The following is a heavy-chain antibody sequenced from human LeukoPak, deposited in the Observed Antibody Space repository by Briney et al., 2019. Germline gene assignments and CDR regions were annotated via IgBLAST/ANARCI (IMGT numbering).Heavy chain of an antibody. CDR1: GFIFSEYY. V-gene: IGHV3-11*01. CDR2: ISSSADIV. D-gene: IGHD6-19*01. CDR3: ARETVAGTFDY. Sequence: KPGGSLRLSCAASGFIFSEYYISWIRQAPGKGLEWIADISSSADIVSYADSVKGQFTISRDNGKDSLHLQMNSLRAEDTAVYYCARETVAGTFDYWSQGTLVTVSS. J-gene: IGHJ4*02.